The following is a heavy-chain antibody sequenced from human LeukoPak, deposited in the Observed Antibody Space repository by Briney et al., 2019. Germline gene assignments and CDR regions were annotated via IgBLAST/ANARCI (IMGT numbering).Heavy chain of an antibody. V-gene: IGHV4-59*01. CDR1: GRSISSYY. CDR2: IYYSGGT. CDR3: ARHFRNDGWLDP. Sequence: SETLSLTCTVSGRSISSYYWSWIRQPPGKGLEWIGYIYYSGGTNYNPSLKSRVTISVDTSKNHFSLNLSSVTAADTAVYYCARHFRNDGWLDPWGQGTLVTVSS. J-gene: IGHJ5*02. D-gene: IGHD1-1*01.